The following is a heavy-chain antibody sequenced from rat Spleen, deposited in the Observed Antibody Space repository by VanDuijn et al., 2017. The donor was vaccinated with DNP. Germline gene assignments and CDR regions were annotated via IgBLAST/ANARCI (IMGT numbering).Heavy chain of an antibody. CDR1: GFTFSTAW. J-gene: IGHJ2*01. V-gene: IGHV6-6*01. CDR3: AAPSY. CDR2: IKPKSNSYAT. Sequence: EVQLVESGGGSVQPGNSLKLSCVTSGFTFSTAWMYWYRQFPEKRLEWVARIKPKSNSYATDYTESVKGRFTISRDDSKSGIYLQMNNLKEEDTAIYYCAAPSYWGQGVMVTVSS.